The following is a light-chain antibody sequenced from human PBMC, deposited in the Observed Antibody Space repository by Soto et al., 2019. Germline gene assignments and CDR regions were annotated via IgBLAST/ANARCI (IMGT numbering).Light chain of an antibody. J-gene: IGKJ1*01. CDR2: DAS. Sequence: EIVLTQSPATLSLSPGARAPLSCRASQSVSSYLAWYQQKPGQAPRLLIYDASNRATGIPARFSGSGSGTDFTLTISRLEPEDFAVYYCQQYGRSPTTFGQGTKVDIK. CDR3: QQYGRSPTT. CDR1: QSVSSY. V-gene: IGKV3-11*01.